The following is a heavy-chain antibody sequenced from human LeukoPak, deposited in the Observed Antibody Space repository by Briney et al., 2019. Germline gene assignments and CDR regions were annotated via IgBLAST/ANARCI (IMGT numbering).Heavy chain of an antibody. D-gene: IGHD2-21*02. CDR3: VKGGRGADCIFDY. Sequence: GGSLRLSCAASGFTFSSYAMSWVRQAPGKGPEWVAYIGGSDGITSYADSVKGRFTISRDNSKNTVYLEMNSLRAEDTAVYYCVKGGRGADCIFDYWGQGTLVTVSS. J-gene: IGHJ4*02. CDR1: GFTFSSYA. CDR2: IGGSDGIT. V-gene: IGHV3-23*01.